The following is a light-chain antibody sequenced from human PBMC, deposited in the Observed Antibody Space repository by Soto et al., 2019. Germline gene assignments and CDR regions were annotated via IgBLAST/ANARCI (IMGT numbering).Light chain of an antibody. J-gene: IGLJ2*01. CDR1: SSNIGSNY. CDR2: RNN. V-gene: IGLV1-47*01. Sequence: QPVLTQPPSASGTPGQRVTISCSGSSSNIGSNYVYWYQQLPGTAPKLLIYRNNQRPSGVPDRFSSSKSGTSASLAISGRRSEDEADYYCAAWDDSLSGPVFGGGTKLTVL. CDR3: AAWDDSLSGPV.